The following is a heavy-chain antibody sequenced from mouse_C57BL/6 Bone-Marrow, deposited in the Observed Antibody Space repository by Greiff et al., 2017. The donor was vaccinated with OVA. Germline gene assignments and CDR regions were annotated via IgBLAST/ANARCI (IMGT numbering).Heavy chain of an antibody. D-gene: IGHD1-1*01. Sequence: VQLQQSGPELVKPGASVKISCKASGYTFTDYYMNWVKQSHGKSLEWIGDINPNNGGTSYNQKFKGKATLTVDKSSSTAYMELRSLTSEDSAVYYCARLYYGSSYGYFDYWGQGTTLTVSS. V-gene: IGHV1-26*01. CDR2: INPNNGGT. CDR1: GYTFTDYY. CDR3: ARLYYGSSYGYFDY. J-gene: IGHJ2*01.